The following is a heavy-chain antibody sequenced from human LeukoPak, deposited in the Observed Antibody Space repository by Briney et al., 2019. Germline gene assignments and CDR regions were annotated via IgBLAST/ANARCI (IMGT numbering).Heavy chain of an antibody. V-gene: IGHV3-33*01. Sequence: PGGSLRLSCAASGFTFSSYGMHWVRQAPGKGLEWVAVIWYDGSNKYYADSVKGRFTISRDNSKNTLYLQMNSLRAEDTAVYYCAREEDGDYYFDYWGQGTLVTVSS. J-gene: IGHJ4*02. CDR3: AREEDGDYYFDY. D-gene: IGHD4-17*01. CDR1: GFTFSSYG. CDR2: IWYDGSNK.